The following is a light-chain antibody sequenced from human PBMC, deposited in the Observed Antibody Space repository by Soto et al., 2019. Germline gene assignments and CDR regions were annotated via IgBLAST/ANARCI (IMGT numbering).Light chain of an antibody. V-gene: IGKV3-20*01. Sequence: IVRTQSPATLSLSHGERATLSCRASQSVSNNYLAWYQQKPGQAPRLLIYGASNRATGIPDRFSGSGSGTDFTLTISRLEPEDFAVYYCQQYGSSGTFGQGTKADIK. CDR1: QSVSNNY. CDR3: QQYGSSGT. J-gene: IGKJ1*01. CDR2: GAS.